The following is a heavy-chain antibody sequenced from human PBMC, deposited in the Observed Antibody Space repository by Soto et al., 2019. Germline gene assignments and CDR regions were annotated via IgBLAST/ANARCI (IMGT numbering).Heavy chain of an antibody. Sequence: LSLTCTVSGGSISSGGYYWSWIRQHPGKGLEWIGYIYYSGSTYYNPSLKSRVTISVDTSKNQFSLKLSSVTAADTAVYYCARDSGLLPSQFDYWGQGTLVTVSS. CDR1: GGSISSGGYY. J-gene: IGHJ4*02. CDR2: IYYSGST. D-gene: IGHD3-22*01. CDR3: ARDSGLLPSQFDY. V-gene: IGHV4-31*03.